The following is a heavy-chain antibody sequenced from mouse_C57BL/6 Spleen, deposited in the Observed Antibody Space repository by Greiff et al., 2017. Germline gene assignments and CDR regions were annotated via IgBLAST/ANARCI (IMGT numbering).Heavy chain of an antibody. CDR2: IYPGDGYT. J-gene: IGHJ2*01. CDR3: SRYYYGSRYFDN. CDR1: GYAFSSSW. D-gene: IGHD1-1*01. V-gene: IGHV1-82*01. Sequence: QVQLQQSGPELVKPGASVKISCKASGYAFSSSWMNWVKQRPGKGLEWIGRIYPGDGYTNYNGKFKGKATLTADKSSSTAYMQLSSLTSEDSAVYFCSRYYYGSRYFDNGGKDTTLPVS.